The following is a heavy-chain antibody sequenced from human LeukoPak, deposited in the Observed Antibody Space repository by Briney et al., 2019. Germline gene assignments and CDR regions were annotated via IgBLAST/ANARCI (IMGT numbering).Heavy chain of an antibody. CDR3: ARAILRYFDWLSDFDY. CDR1: GYTFTGYY. Sequence: ASVKVSCKASGYTFTGYYMHWVRQAPGRGLEWMGWVNPNSGGTNYAQKFQGRVTMTRDTSISTAYMELSRLRSDDTAVYYCARAILRYFDWLSDFDYWGQGTLVTVSS. CDR2: VNPNSGGT. V-gene: IGHV1-2*02. D-gene: IGHD3-9*01. J-gene: IGHJ4*02.